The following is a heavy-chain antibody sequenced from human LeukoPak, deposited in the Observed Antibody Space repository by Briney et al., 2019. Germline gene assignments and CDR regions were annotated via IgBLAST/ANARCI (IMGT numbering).Heavy chain of an antibody. CDR3: ARPTRLSTSPDRYYLDY. CDR1: GDSISSYY. CDR2: IYTSGGT. V-gene: IGHV4-4*09. D-gene: IGHD6-6*01. J-gene: IGHJ4*02. Sequence: PSETLSLTCTVSGDSISSYYRSWIRQPPGKGLEWIGYIYTSGGTNYIPSLKGRVTISIDTSKNQFSLKLSSVTAADSAVYYCARPTRLSTSPDRYYLDYWGQGTLVTVSS.